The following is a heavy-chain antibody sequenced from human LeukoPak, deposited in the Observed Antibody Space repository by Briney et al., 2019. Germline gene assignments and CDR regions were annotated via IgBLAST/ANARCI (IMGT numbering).Heavy chain of an antibody. J-gene: IGHJ4*02. D-gene: IGHD5-12*01. CDR3: ARDDNSGYD. CDR1: GFSFSTNA. Sequence: PGGSLRLSCAASGFSFSTNAMTWVRQAPGKGLEWASYISSSGSTIYYADSVKGRFTISRDNAKNSLYLQMNSLRAEDTAVYYCARDDNSGYDWGQGTLVTVSS. V-gene: IGHV3-48*03. CDR2: ISSSGSTI.